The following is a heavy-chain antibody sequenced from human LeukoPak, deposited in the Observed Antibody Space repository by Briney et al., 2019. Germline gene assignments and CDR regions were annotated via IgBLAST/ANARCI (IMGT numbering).Heavy chain of an antibody. D-gene: IGHD5-12*01. CDR1: GYTFTSYG. Sequence: ASVKVSCKASGYTFTSYGISWVRQAPGQGLEWIGWISAYNGNTNYAQKLQGRVTMTTDTSTSTAYMELRSLRSDDTAVYYCARAPDSGYSGDWFDPWGQGTLVTVSS. V-gene: IGHV1-18*01. J-gene: IGHJ5*02. CDR2: ISAYNGNT. CDR3: ARAPDSGYSGDWFDP.